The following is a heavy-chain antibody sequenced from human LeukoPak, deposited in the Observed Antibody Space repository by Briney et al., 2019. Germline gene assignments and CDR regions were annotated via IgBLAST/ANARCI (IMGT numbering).Heavy chain of an antibody. J-gene: IGHJ4*02. V-gene: IGHV4-34*01. CDR2: INHSGST. CDR1: GGSFSGYY. CDR3: ARGGGPLSLDY. Sequence: SETLSLTCAVYGGSFSGYYWSWIRQPPGKGLEWIGEINHSGSTNYNPSLKSRVTISVDTSKNQFSLKLSSVTAADTAVHYCARGGGPLSLDYWGQGTLVTVSS.